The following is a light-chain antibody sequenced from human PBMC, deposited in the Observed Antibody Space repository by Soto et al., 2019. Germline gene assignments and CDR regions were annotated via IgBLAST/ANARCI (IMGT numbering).Light chain of an antibody. J-gene: IGKJ4*01. V-gene: IGKV3-20*01. CDR3: QQDCCSTPN. Sequence: EIVLTQSPGTLSLSPGERATLSCRASQSVYKNFLAWYQQKPGQAPRLLINGASNRATGIPDRFSGSGSGTDFSLTNERPEAEEFGVDFCQQDCCSTPNFGGRNKVSIK. CDR2: GAS. CDR1: QSVYKNF.